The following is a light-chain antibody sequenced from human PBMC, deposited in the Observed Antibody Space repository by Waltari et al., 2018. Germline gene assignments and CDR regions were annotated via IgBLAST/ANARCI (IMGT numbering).Light chain of an antibody. CDR3: NSYTFSNTWV. CDR1: ISDIGDYNY. V-gene: IGLV2-14*01. Sequence: QSALTQPASVSGSPGQSITISCTGTISDIGDYNYVSWYQQYPGKAPTLIIFDVNKRSSGFSNRCSGSKSGNTASLTISGLQAEDEADYYCNSYTFSNTWVFGGGTKLTVL. J-gene: IGLJ3*02. CDR2: DVN.